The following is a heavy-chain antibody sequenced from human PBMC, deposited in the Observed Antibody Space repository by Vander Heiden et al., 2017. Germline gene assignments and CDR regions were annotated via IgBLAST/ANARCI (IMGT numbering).Heavy chain of an antibody. Sequence: EVQLVESGGGLVEPGGSLRLSCAASGVTFGSYELNWVRQAPGKGLEWVSYISTSGSMIHYTDSVKGRFINSRDNAKNSLYLQMNSLRAEDTAVYYCAREVAAAGISYGLDVWGQGTTVTVSS. V-gene: IGHV3-48*03. CDR3: AREVAAAGISYGLDV. J-gene: IGHJ6*02. D-gene: IGHD6-13*01. CDR2: ISTSGSMI. CDR1: GVTFGSYE.